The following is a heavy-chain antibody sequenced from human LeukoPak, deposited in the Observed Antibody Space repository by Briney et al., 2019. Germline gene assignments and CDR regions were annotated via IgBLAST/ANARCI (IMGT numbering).Heavy chain of an antibody. CDR2: INEDGSVQ. J-gene: IGHJ4*02. V-gene: IGHV3-7*01. CDR3: VRDYYRSGTH. CDR1: GFTFSTYW. D-gene: IGHD3-10*01. Sequence: GGSLRLSCAASGFTFSTYWMSWVRQAPGKGLEWVACINEDGSVQYSVDSVKGRFTFSRDNTKNSLYLQLNSLRADDTAVYYCVRDYYRSGTHWGQGTLVSVSS.